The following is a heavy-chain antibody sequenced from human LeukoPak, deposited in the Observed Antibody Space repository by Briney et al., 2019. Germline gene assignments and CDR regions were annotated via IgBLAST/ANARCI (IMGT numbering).Heavy chain of an antibody. CDR3: VKDLRSDFMGVLSRYLSY. J-gene: IGHJ4*02. CDR1: GFTFSSVA. V-gene: IGHV3-64D*09. Sequence: GGSLRLSCSAAGFTFSSVAMHWVRQAPRKGLQYVAAISRNGGSTYYADSVKGRFTISRDNSKSTLYLQMSSLRAEDTAVYLCVKDLRSDFMGVLSRYLSYWGQGTLVTVSS. D-gene: IGHD2/OR15-2a*01. CDR2: ISRNGGST.